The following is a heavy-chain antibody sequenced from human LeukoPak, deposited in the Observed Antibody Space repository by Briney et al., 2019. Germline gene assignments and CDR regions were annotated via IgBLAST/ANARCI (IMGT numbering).Heavy chain of an antibody. J-gene: IGHJ3*02. CDR3: ARAQYLADDAFDI. CDR2: VNSDGSST. V-gene: IGHV3-74*01. CDR1: GFTFSRNW. D-gene: IGHD4-11*01. Sequence: PGGSLRLSCAASGFTFSRNWMHWVRQAPGKGLVWVSRVNSDGSSTNYADSVKGRFTISRDNAKNTLYLQMNSLRDEDTAVYYCARAQYLADDAFDIWGQGTMVTVSS.